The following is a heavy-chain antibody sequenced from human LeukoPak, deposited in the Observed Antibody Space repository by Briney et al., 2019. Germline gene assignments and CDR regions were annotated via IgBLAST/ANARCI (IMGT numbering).Heavy chain of an antibody. Sequence: PSETLSLTCAVYGGSFSGYYWSWIRQPPGKGLEWIGEINHSGSTNYNPSLKSRVTISVDTSKNQFSLKLSSVTAADTAVYYCARGLYYGYNYWGQGTLVTVSS. V-gene: IGHV4-34*01. J-gene: IGHJ4*02. D-gene: IGHD5-24*01. CDR3: ARGLYYGYNY. CDR2: INHSGST. CDR1: GGSFSGYY.